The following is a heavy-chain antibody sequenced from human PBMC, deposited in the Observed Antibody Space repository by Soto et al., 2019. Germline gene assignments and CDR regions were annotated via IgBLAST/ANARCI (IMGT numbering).Heavy chain of an antibody. CDR2: ISYDGSNK. J-gene: IGHJ4*02. D-gene: IGHD5-18*01. Sequence: PGGSLRLSCAASGFTFSSCAMHWVRQAPGKGLEWVAVISYDGSNKYYADSVKGRFTISRDNSKNTLYLQMNSLRDEDTAVYYCARDVDTKTLFDYWGQGTLVTVSS. CDR1: GFTFSSCA. V-gene: IGHV3-30-3*01. CDR3: ARDVDTKTLFDY.